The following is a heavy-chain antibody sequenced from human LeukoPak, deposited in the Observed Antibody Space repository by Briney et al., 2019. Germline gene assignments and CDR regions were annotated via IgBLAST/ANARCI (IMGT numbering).Heavy chain of an antibody. V-gene: IGHV3-33*01. CDR1: GFTFSNYG. D-gene: IGHD1-14*01. Sequence: GRSLRLSCAASGFTFSNYGMHWVRQAPGQGLEWVAIIWYDGSNEYYADSVKGRFTISRDNPKNTVYLQMNSLRAEDTAVYYCARDNVDHAYYLDYWGQGTLVTVSS. CDR2: IWYDGSNE. CDR3: ARDNVDHAYYLDY. J-gene: IGHJ4*02.